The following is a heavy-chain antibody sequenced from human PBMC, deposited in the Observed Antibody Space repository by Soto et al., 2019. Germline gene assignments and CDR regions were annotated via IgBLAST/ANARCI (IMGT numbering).Heavy chain of an antibody. CDR1: GDSIRSYY. D-gene: IGHD5-12*01. J-gene: IGHJ6*02. Sequence: QVQLQESGPGLVKPSETLSLTCTVSGDSIRSYYWTWIRQPPGKGLELIGYIYYSGSTRYNPSLKSRVTISVDMSKNQFSLKLSSVMAADTAVYYCARAYGGFDNGLDVWGQVTAVTVSS. V-gene: IGHV4-59*01. CDR2: IYYSGST. CDR3: ARAYGGFDNGLDV.